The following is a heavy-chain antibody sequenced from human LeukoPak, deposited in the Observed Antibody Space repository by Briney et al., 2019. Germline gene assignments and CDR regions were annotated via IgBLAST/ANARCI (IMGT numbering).Heavy chain of an antibody. CDR1: GFTFSSYG. J-gene: IGHJ4*02. Sequence: PGWSLRLSCAASGFTFSSYGMHWVRQAPGKGLEWVAVISYDGSNKYYADSVKGRFTISRDNSKNTLYLQMNSLRAEDTAVYYCAKDRYSSGWYSDYWGQGTLVTVSS. D-gene: IGHD6-19*01. CDR3: AKDRYSSGWYSDY. CDR2: ISYDGSNK. V-gene: IGHV3-30*18.